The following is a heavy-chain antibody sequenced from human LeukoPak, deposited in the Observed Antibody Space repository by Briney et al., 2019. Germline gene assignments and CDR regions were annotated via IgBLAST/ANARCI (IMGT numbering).Heavy chain of an antibody. CDR1: GLIFSSYW. CDR2: IKQDGSER. D-gene: IGHD4/OR15-4a*01. J-gene: IGHJ4*02. V-gene: IGHV3-7*01. CDR3: VRGAFYYGA. Sequence: GGSLRLSCAASGLIFSSYWMSWVRQAPGKGLEWVANIKQDGSERYYGDSVKGRFTISRDNAKNSLYLEMNSLRAEDTAVYYCVRGAFYYGAWGQGTLVTVSS.